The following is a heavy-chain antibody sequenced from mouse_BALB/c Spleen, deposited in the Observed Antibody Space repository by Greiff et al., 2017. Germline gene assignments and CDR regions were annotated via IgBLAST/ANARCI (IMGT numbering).Heavy chain of an antibody. CDR3: ARALLRLRRAYYAMDY. Sequence: VQLKQSGPELVKPGASVKMSCKASGYTFTSYVMHWVKQKPGQGLEWIGYINPYNDGTKYNEKFKGKATLTSDKSSSTAYMELSSLTSEDSAVYYCARALLRLRRAYYAMDYWGQGTSVTVSS. CDR1: GYTFTSYV. V-gene: IGHV1-14*01. J-gene: IGHJ4*01. CDR2: INPYNDGT. D-gene: IGHD1-2*01.